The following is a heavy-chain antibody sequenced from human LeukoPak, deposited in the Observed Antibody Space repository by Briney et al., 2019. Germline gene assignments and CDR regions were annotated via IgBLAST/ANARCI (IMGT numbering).Heavy chain of an antibody. J-gene: IGHJ4*02. CDR3: ASYGDPVSGRFDY. Sequence: SETLSLTCTVSGGSISSSSYYWGWIRQPPGKGLEWIGSIYYSGSTYYNPSLKSRVTISVDTTKIQFSLKLSSVTAADTAVYYCASYGDPVSGRFDYWGQGTLVTVSS. CDR1: GGSISSSSYY. V-gene: IGHV4-39*01. D-gene: IGHD4-17*01. CDR2: IYYSGST.